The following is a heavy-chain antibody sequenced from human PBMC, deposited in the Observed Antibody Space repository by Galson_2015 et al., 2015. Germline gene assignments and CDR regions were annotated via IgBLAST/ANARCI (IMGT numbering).Heavy chain of an antibody. Sequence: SVKVSCKASGYTFTSYYIHWVRQAPGQGLEWVGIINPSGGGTTYAQKFQGRVTMTRDTSTSTVYMELNSLRSEDTAVYSCARGSGNYQYLIDYWGQGTLVTVSS. D-gene: IGHD3-3*01. V-gene: IGHV1-46*01. CDR2: INPSGGGT. CDR3: ARGSGNYQYLIDY. CDR1: GYTFTSYY. J-gene: IGHJ4*02.